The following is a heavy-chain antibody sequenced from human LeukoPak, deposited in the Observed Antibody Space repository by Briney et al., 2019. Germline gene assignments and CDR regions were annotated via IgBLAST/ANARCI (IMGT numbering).Heavy chain of an antibody. CDR1: GFTFDDYA. V-gene: IGHV3-9*01. CDR2: ISWNSGSI. Sequence: PGRSLRLSCAASGFTFDDYAMHWVRQAPGKGLEWVSGISWNSGSIGYADSVKGRFTISRDNAKNSLYLQMNSLRAEDTALYYCAEGMVYATQYYFDYWGQGTLVTVSS. J-gene: IGHJ4*02. D-gene: IGHD2-8*01. CDR3: AEGMVYATQYYFDY.